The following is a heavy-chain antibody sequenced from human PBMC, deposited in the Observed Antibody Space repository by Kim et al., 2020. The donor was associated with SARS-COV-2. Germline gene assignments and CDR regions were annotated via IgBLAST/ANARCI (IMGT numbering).Heavy chain of an antibody. CDR1: GGFISSSNW. D-gene: IGHD2-15*01. CDR2: IYHSGST. CDR3: ARSEGAVVVATTLYY. J-gene: IGHJ4*02. V-gene: IGHV4-4*02. Sequence: SETLSLTCAVSGGFISSSNWWSWVRQPPGKGLEWIGVIYHSGSTYYNPSLKSRVTISGDKSKNQFSLKLSSVTAADTAVYYCARSEGAVVVATTLYYWGPGSPVTVSS.